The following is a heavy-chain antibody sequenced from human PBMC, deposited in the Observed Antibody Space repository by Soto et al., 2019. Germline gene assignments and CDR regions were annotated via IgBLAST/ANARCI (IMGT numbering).Heavy chain of an antibody. Sequence: EVQLVESGGGFVQPGGSLRLSCAASGFTFSGYDMHWVRQVAGKGLEWVSAIGVAGDTYYPDSVKGRFTLSRENAKSYLYLQMNSLRVDGTAIYFCASGGWGSSWYEGGSRIDYWGQGTLVTVSS. CDR3: ASGGWGSSWYEGGSRIDY. CDR1: GFTFSGYD. D-gene: IGHD6-13*01. J-gene: IGHJ4*02. CDR2: IGVAGDT. V-gene: IGHV3-13*01.